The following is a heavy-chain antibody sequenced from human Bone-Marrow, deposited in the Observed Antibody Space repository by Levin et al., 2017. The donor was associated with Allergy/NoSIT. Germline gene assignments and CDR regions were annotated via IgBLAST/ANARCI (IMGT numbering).Heavy chain of an antibody. CDR1: GFTFDDYT. CDR2: INWKGNSV. J-gene: IGHJ6*02. CDR3: AKDSRSSSSMDYYYYHGMDV. Sequence: SLKISCAASGFTFDDYTMHWVRQAPGKGLEWVSSINWKGNSVDYADSVKGRFTMSRDNAKNSLDLQMNSLRGEDTALYFCAKDSRSSSSMDYYYYHGMDVWGQGTTVTVSS. V-gene: IGHV3-9*01. D-gene: IGHD6-6*01.